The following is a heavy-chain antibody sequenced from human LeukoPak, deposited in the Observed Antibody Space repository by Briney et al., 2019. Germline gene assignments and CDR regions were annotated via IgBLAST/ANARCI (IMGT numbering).Heavy chain of an antibody. V-gene: IGHV3-53*01. Sequence: GGSLRLSCAASGFTVSSNYMSWVRQAPGKGLEWVSVIYSGGSTYYADSVKGRFTISRDNSKNTLYLQMNSLRAEDTAVYYCASYDSIRQYFQHWGQGTLVTVSS. CDR3: ASYDSIRQYFQH. CDR2: IYSGGST. J-gene: IGHJ1*01. CDR1: GFTVSSNY. D-gene: IGHD3-22*01.